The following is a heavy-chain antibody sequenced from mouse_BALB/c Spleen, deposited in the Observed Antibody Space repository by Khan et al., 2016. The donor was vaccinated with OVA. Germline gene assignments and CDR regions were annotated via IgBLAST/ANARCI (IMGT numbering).Heavy chain of an antibody. J-gene: IGHJ3*01. V-gene: IGHV3-8*02. CDR2: MIYSGNT. CDR1: GDSITSGY. Sequence: EVKLEGSGPSLVKPSQTLYITCYVTGDSITSGYWNWIRKFPGNKLEYMGYMIYSGNTYYNPSLKSRISITRQTYKNQYYLQLNSETTEDTATYYCSRATYLYSFAYWGQRTLVTVSA. CDR3: SRATYLYSFAY.